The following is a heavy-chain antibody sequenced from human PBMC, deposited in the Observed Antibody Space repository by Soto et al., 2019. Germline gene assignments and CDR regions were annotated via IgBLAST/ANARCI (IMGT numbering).Heavy chain of an antibody. Sequence: GGSLRLSCAASGFTFSSYGMHWVRQAPGKGLEWVAVISYDGSNKYYADSVKGRFTISRDNSKNTLYLQMNSLRAEDTAVYYCAKIIAAAATRNYYGMDVWGQGTTVTVSS. CDR2: ISYDGSNK. D-gene: IGHD6-13*01. CDR3: AKIIAAAATRNYYGMDV. V-gene: IGHV3-30*18. CDR1: GFTFSSYG. J-gene: IGHJ6*02.